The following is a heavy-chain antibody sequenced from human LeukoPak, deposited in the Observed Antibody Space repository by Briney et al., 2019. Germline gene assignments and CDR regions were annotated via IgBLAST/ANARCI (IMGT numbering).Heavy chain of an antibody. V-gene: IGHV3-30-3*01. Sequence: GRSLRLSCAASGFTFSSYAMHWVRQAPGKGLGWVAVISYDGSNKYYADSVKGRFTISRDNSKNTLYLQMNSLRAEDTALYCCAREGPEVVPAGYFDYWGQGTLVTVSS. CDR3: AREGPEVVPAGYFDY. J-gene: IGHJ4*02. CDR2: ISYDGSNK. D-gene: IGHD2-2*01. CDR1: GFTFSSYA.